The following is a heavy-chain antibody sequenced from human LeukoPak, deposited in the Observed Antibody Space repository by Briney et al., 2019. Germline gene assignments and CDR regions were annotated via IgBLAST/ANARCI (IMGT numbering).Heavy chain of an antibody. CDR3: ARTRGYGDYSTDY. D-gene: IGHD4-17*01. J-gene: IGHJ4*02. CDR1: GFTFSSYA. V-gene: IGHV3-23*01. Sequence: GGSLRLSCAASGFTFSSYAMSWVRQTPGKGLEWVSAISGSGSSTYYADSVKGRFTISRDNSKNTLFLQMNSLRAEDTAPYYCARTRGYGDYSTDYWGQGTLVTVSS. CDR2: ISGSGSST.